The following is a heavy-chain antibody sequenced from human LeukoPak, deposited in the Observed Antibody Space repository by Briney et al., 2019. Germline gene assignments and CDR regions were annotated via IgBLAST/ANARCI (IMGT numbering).Heavy chain of an antibody. CDR2: ISSNGGST. J-gene: IGHJ6*02. CDR3: ARDQGITMVRGVIDYYYYYGMDV. CDR1: GFTFSSYA. Sequence: GGSLRLSCAASGFTFSSYAMHWVRQAPGKGLEYVSAISSNGGSTYYANSVKGRFTISRDNSKNTLYLQMGSLRAEDMAVYYCARDQGITMVRGVIDYYYYYGMDVWGQGTTVTVSS. D-gene: IGHD3-10*01. V-gene: IGHV3-64*01.